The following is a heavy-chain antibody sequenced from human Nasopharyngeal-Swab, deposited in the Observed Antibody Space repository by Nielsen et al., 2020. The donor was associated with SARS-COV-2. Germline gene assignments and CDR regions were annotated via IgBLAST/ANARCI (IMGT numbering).Heavy chain of an antibody. J-gene: IGHJ3*02. CDR2: IYPGYSDT. CDR1: GYSFSSYW. CDR3: ARRNSEGGMADAFEI. D-gene: IGHD2/OR15-2a*01. V-gene: IGHV5-51*01. Sequence: GASLKISTWGSGYSFSSYWIGCVRQMPGKGLEWMGVIYPGYSDTRYSPSLQGRVTISVDTSITTAYLQWSSLKASDTAMYYCARRNSEGGMADAFEIWGQGTMVTVSS.